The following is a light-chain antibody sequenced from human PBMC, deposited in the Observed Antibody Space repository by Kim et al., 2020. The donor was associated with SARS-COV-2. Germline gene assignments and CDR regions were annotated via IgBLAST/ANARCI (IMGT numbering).Light chain of an antibody. Sequence: SASVGDRVTITSQASQDINKYLNWFQQKPGRAPNLQIFEASNLDTGVPSRCSGSGSGTDFSLTINSLQPEDFATYYCRQYDSLPYTFGQGTGLEI. J-gene: IGKJ2*01. CDR1: QDINKY. CDR3: RQYDSLPYT. CDR2: EAS. V-gene: IGKV1-33*01.